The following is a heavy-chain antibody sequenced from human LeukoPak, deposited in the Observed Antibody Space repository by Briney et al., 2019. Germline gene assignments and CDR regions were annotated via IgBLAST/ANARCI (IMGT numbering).Heavy chain of an antibody. CDR1: GYTFTSYG. D-gene: IGHD3-16*02. CDR3: ARDPSMITFGGVIVNNWFDP. Sequence: ASVKVSCKASGYTFTSYGISWVRQAPGQGLEWMGIINPSGGSTSYAQKFQGRVTMTRDMSTSTVYMELSSLRSEDTAVYYCARDPSMITFGGVIVNNWFDPWGQGTLVTVSS. J-gene: IGHJ5*02. CDR2: INPSGGST. V-gene: IGHV1-46*01.